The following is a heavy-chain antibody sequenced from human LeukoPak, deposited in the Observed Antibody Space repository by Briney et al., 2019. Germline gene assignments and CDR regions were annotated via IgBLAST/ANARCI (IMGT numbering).Heavy chain of an antibody. CDR2: INPIGGTT. D-gene: IGHD4-11*01. CDR3: ARQQGLQYLNFDY. J-gene: IGHJ4*02. V-gene: IGHV1-46*01. Sequence: GASVRVSCKASGYAFTTYYIHWVRQAPGQGLEWMGIINPIGGTTDFAQKFQDRVTMTRDTSTSTVYMELSSLRSEDTALYYCARQQGLQYLNFDYWGQGTLVTVSS. CDR1: GYAFTTYY.